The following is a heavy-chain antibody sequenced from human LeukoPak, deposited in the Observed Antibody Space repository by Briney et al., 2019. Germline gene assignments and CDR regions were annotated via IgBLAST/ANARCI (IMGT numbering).Heavy chain of an antibody. J-gene: IGHJ4*02. CDR2: IHHSGIT. D-gene: IGHD1-14*01. Sequence: SQTLSLTCTVSVYSFSSGYYWCWIRPPPGKGLEWIGSIHHSGITYYNPSLKSRVTISVDTSKNQFSLRVDSVTAADTAVYYCARDLYHDNRCFDFWGQGILDTVSS. CDR3: ARDLYHDNRCFDF. V-gene: IGHV4-38-2*02. CDR1: VYSFSSGYY.